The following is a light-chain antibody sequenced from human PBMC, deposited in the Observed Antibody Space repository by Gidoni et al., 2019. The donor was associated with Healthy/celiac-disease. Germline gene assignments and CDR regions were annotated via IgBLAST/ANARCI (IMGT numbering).Light chain of an antibody. CDR2: DAS. Sequence: EIVLTQSPATLSLSPGERATLSCRAVQSVSSYLAWYQQNPGHAPRLLIDDASNRAPGIPARFSGSGSGTYFTLTISSLEPEDFAVYYCQQRSNWPFTFXPXTKVDIK. CDR3: QQRSNWPFT. V-gene: IGKV3-11*01. J-gene: IGKJ3*01. CDR1: QSVSSY.